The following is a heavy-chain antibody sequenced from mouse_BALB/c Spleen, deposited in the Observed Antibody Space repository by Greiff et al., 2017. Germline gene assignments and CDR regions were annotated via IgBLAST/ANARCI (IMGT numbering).Heavy chain of an antibody. CDR3: ARDGNYFYYAMDY. CDR2: INPNNGGT. Sequence: EVQLQQSGPELVKPGASVKIPCKASGYTFTDYNMDWVKQSHGKSLEWIGDINPNNGGTIYNQKFKGKATLTVDQSSSTAYMELRSLTSEDTAVYYCARDGNYFYYAMDYWGQGTSVTVSS. V-gene: IGHV1-18*01. CDR1: GYTFTDYN. D-gene: IGHD2-1*01. J-gene: IGHJ4*01.